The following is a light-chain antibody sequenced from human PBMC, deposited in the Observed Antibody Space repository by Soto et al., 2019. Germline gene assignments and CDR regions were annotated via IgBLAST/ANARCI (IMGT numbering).Light chain of an antibody. CDR2: GAS. CDR3: QQYGSSPRT. J-gene: IGKJ1*01. V-gene: IGKV3-20*01. CDR1: QSVSSTY. Sequence: EIVLTQSPGTLSLSPGERDTLSCRASQSVSSTYLAWYQQRPGQAPRLLIYGASSSATGIPDRFIGSGSETDFTLTISRLEPEDFAVYYCQQYGSSPRTFGQGTKVEIK.